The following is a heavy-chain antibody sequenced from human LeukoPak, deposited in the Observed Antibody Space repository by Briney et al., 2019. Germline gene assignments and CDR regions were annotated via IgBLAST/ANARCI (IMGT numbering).Heavy chain of an antibody. J-gene: IGHJ6*03. D-gene: IGHD3-3*01. Sequence: GGSLRLSCAASGFTFSSYAMSWVRQAPGKGLEWVSGVSGSGTYTYYADSVKGRFTISRDNSKNTLYLQMNSLRAEDTAVYYCARDTYYDFWSGYDYYYYYMDVWGKGTTVTVS. CDR3: ARDTYYDFWSGYDYYYYYMDV. CDR1: GFTFSSYA. V-gene: IGHV3-23*01. CDR2: VSGSGTYT.